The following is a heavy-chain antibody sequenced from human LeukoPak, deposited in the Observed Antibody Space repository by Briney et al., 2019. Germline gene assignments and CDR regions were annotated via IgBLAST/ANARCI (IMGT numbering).Heavy chain of an antibody. V-gene: IGHV3-21*01. CDR1: GFTFSNSW. CDR2: ISSSSSYI. J-gene: IGHJ4*02. CDR3: ARDLRGGYNPYFDY. Sequence: GGSLRLTCAGSGFTFSNSWMGWVRQAPGKGLEWVSSISSSSSYIYYADSVKGRFTISRDNAKNSLYLQMNSLRAEDTAVYYCARDLRGGYNPYFDYWGQGTLVTVSS. D-gene: IGHD5-24*01.